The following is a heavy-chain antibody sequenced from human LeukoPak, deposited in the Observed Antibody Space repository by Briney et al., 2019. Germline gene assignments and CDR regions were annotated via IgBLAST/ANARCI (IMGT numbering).Heavy chain of an antibody. CDR1: GYTFTDYY. J-gene: IGHJ3*02. CDR2: INPNSGGT. D-gene: IGHD1-7*01. CDR3: ASGRRELAFDI. V-gene: IGHV1-2*02. Sequence: ASVKVSCKASGYTFTDYYMHWVRQAPGQGLEWMGWINPNSGGTNYAQNFQGRVTMTRDTSISTTYMELRRLTSDDTAVYYCASGRRELAFDIWGQGTMVTVSS.